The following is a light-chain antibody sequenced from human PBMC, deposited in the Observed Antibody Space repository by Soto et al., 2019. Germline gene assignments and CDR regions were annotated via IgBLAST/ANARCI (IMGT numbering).Light chain of an antibody. Sequence: GLKLSVSTLSLYPEQRATLSRRSSQSISSSYLAWYQQKPGQAPRLLIYGASSRATGIPDGFSGSGSGTDFTLTFSRLEPEDFAVYYCQQYGSSSWTFGQGTKVDIK. CDR3: QQYGSSSWT. J-gene: IGKJ1*01. CDR1: QSISSSY. CDR2: GAS. V-gene: IGKV3-20*01.